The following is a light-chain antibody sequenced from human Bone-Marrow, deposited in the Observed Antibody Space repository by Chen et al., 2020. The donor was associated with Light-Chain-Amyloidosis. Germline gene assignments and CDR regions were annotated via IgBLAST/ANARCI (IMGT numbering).Light chain of an antibody. J-gene: IGLJ3*02. CDR1: ALPKQY. CDR2: KDS. V-gene: IGLV3-25*03. Sequence: SYELTQPPSVSESPGQTARITCSGDALPKQYAYWYQQKPGQAPVLVIYKDSERPSGIPERFSGSSSGTTVTLTISGVQAEDEADYYCQSADSSGTSWVFGGGTKLTVL. CDR3: QSADSSGTSWV.